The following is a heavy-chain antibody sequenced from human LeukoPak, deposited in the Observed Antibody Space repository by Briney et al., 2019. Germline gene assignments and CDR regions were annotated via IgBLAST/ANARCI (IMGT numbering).Heavy chain of an antibody. V-gene: IGHV3-30-3*01. CDR1: GFTFSSYA. CDR3: ARTPGTKAYFDY. J-gene: IGHJ4*02. CDR2: ISSDGSDT. D-gene: IGHD1-1*01. Sequence: GGSLRLSCAASGFTFSSYAMHWVRQAPGKGLEWVALISSDGSDTYYAGSVRGRFTISRDNSKNTLYVQMNNLKPEDTAVYYCARTPGTKAYFDYWGQGTLVTVSS.